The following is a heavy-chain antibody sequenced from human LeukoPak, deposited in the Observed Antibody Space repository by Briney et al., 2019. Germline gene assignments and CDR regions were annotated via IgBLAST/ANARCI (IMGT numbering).Heavy chain of an antibody. D-gene: IGHD5-24*01. J-gene: IGHJ4*02. V-gene: IGHV4-59*01. CDR1: GGSINNYY. Sequence: PSETLSLTCTVSGGSINNYYWSWVRQAPGAGLEWLAYIYYTGSTNYNPSLKSRVTISVDTSKNQFSLKLSSVTAADTAVYYCARVRRDGYNLTFDYWGQGTLVTVSS. CDR3: ARVRRDGYNLTFDY. CDR2: IYYTGST.